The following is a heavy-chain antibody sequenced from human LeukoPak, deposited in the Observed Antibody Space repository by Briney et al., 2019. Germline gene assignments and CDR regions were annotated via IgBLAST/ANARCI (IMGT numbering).Heavy chain of an antibody. J-gene: IGHJ4*02. CDR3: AGDNGAGYCSSTSCYNPGY. Sequence: ASVKVSCKASGYTFTSYGISWVRQAPGQGLEWMGWISAYNGNTNYAQKLQGRVTMTTDTSTSTAYMELRSLRSDDTAVYYCAGDNGAGYCSSTSCYNPGYWGQGTLVTVSS. D-gene: IGHD2-2*02. CDR1: GYTFTSYG. CDR2: ISAYNGNT. V-gene: IGHV1-18*01.